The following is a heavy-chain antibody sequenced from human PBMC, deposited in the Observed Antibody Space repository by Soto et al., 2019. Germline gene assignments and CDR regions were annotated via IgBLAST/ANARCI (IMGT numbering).Heavy chain of an antibody. CDR3: VRGDNWNDEASDY. V-gene: IGHV3-33*01. CDR1: GFMFSNHG. J-gene: IGHJ4*02. CDR2: IWSDGNNR. Sequence: QVQLVESGGGVVQPGRSLSLSWAASGFMFSNHGMHWVRQAPGKGLEWVAVIWSDGNNRYYADSVKGRFTISRDNSKNTVYLQMNSLRAEDTAVYYCVRGDNWNDEASDYWGQGTLVTVSS. D-gene: IGHD1-1*01.